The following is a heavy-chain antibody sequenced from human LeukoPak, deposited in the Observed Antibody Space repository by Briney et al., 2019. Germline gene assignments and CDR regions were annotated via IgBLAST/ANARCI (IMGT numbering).Heavy chain of an antibody. D-gene: IGHD2-21*01. CDR2: ISGDGRST. J-gene: IGHJ5*02. Sequence: GGSLRLSCAASGFTFSSYWMHWVRQAPGKGLLWVSRISGDGRSTSYADSVKGRFTITRDNAKNTLHMQMNSLRVDDTAVYYCVRSYCETTNGYGWFDPWGQGTLVTVSS. CDR1: GFTFSSYW. CDR3: VRSYCETTNGYGWFDP. V-gene: IGHV3-74*01.